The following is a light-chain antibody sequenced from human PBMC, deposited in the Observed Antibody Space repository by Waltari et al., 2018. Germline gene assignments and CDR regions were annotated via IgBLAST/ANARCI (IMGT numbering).Light chain of an antibody. V-gene: IGKV3-20*01. CDR3: QQYDRSPRT. J-gene: IGKJ1*01. CDR1: QPVSKDY. Sequence: ENVLTQSPATLSLSPGERATLSCRASQPVSKDYLSWYQQKPGQPPRLLIYGVSNRATGIPDRFSGSGSGTDFTLTINRLEPEDFAVYYCQQYDRSPRTFGQGTQVDIK. CDR2: GVS.